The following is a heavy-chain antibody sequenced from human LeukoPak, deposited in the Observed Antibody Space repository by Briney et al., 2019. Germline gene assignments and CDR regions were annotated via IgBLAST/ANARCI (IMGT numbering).Heavy chain of an antibody. CDR2: IHSSGST. J-gene: IGHJ4*02. CDR3: ARLGSYSDH. CDR1: DGSISSYY. Sequence: PSETLSLTRSVSDGSISSYYWSWIRQPPGKGLEWIGYIHSSGSTHYNPSLKSRVTTSLDTSKNQFSLKLSSVTAADTAVYYCARLGSYSDHWGQGTLVTVSS. D-gene: IGHD1-26*01. V-gene: IGHV4-4*09.